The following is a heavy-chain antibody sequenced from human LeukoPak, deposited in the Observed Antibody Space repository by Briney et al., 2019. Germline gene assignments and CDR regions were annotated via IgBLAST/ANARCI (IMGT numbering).Heavy chain of an antibody. V-gene: IGHV3-15*01. Sequence: GGSLRLSCAASGFTFSNAWMNWVRQAPGKGLEWVARIKTKTDGGTTDYAAPVKGRFTISRDDSKNTVYLQMNSLKIEDTALYYCVSQWFDYWGQGTLVTVSS. D-gene: IGHD2-8*01. CDR2: IKTKTDGGTT. CDR1: GFTFSNAW. J-gene: IGHJ4*02. CDR3: VSQWFDY.